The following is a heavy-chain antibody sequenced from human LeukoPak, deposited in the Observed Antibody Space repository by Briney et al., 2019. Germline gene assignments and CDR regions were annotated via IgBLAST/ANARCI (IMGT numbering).Heavy chain of an antibody. Sequence: PGGSLRLSCAASGFTFSSYAMHWVRQAPGKGLEWVAVISYDGSNKDYADSVKGRFTVSRDNSKNTLYLQMNSLRAEDTALYYCARSRSSGGYYTDFDYWGQGTLVTVSS. CDR3: ARSRSSGGYYTDFDY. V-gene: IGHV3-30-3*01. CDR2: ISYDGSNK. CDR1: GFTFSSYA. J-gene: IGHJ4*02. D-gene: IGHD3-3*01.